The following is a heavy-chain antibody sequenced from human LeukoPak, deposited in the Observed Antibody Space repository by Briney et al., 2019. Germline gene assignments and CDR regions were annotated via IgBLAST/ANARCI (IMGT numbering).Heavy chain of an antibody. V-gene: IGHV3-30*18. CDR1: GFTFSSYG. Sequence: GGSLRLSCAASGFTFSSYGMHWVRQAPGKGLEWVAVIPYDGSNKYYADSVKGRFTISRDNSKNTLYLQMNSLRAEDTAVYYCAKDLEQQLDGYYFDYWGQGTLVTVSS. CDR2: IPYDGSNK. J-gene: IGHJ4*02. CDR3: AKDLEQQLDGYYFDY. D-gene: IGHD6-13*01.